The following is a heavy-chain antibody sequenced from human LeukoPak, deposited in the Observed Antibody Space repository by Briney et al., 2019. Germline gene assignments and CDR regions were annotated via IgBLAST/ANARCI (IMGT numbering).Heavy chain of an antibody. CDR3: ARERDFYGSGTYRDFDY. V-gene: IGHV4-38-2*02. CDR1: GYSISSGYF. Sequence: SETLSLTCAVSGYSISSGYFWGWIRQPPGEGLEWIGSIYHSGTTYYNPSLKSRVTISVDTSRNQFSLKLTSVTAADTAVCYCARERDFYGSGTYRDFDYWGQGTLVTVSS. J-gene: IGHJ4*02. CDR2: IYHSGTT. D-gene: IGHD3-10*01.